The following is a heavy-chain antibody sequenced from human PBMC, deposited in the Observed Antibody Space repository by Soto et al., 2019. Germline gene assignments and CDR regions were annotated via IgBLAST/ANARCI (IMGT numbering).Heavy chain of an antibody. Sequence: QVQLVQHGAEVKKPGASVKVSCKASGYTYTNYPIHWVRQAPGQRLEWMGWINAGNGNTKYSETFQGRVTITRDTSASAVYMELSSLTSEDTAVYYCAREDFTDYYYVMDVWGQGTTVTVSS. J-gene: IGHJ6*02. D-gene: IGHD3-3*01. V-gene: IGHV1-3*01. CDR1: GYTYTNYP. CDR3: AREDFTDYYYVMDV. CDR2: INAGNGNT.